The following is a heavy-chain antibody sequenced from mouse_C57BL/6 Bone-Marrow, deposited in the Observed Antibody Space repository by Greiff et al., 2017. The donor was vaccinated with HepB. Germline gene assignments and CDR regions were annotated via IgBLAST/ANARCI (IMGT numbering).Heavy chain of an antibody. CDR3: ARCPYYYGSRGAMDY. V-gene: IGHV7-3*01. J-gene: IGHJ4*01. CDR2: IRNKANGYTT. CDR1: GFTFTDYY. Sequence: EVQGVESGGGLVQPGGSLSLSCAASGFTFTDYYMNWVRQPPGKALEWLGFIRNKANGYTTEYSASVKGRFTISRDNSQSILYLQMNALRAEDSATYYCARCPYYYGSRGAMDYWGQGTSVTVSS. D-gene: IGHD1-1*01.